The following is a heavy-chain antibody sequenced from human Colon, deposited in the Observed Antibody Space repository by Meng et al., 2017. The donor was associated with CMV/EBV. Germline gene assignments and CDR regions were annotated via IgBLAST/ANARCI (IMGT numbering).Heavy chain of an antibody. J-gene: IGHJ6*02. Sequence: GGSLRLSCAATGFTFGDYWMSWVRQAPGKGLEWVADIKQDGSTKYYVASVKGRFTISRDNAKRSLFLQMNSLRVEDTSVYYCASLWEGGYGMDVWGLGTTVTVSS. V-gene: IGHV3-7*01. D-gene: IGHD1-26*01. CDR3: ASLWEGGYGMDV. CDR2: IKQDGSTK. CDR1: GFTFGDYW.